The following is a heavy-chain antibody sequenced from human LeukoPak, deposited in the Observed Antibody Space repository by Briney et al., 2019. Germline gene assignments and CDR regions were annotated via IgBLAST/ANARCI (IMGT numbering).Heavy chain of an antibody. Sequence: GGSLRLSCAASGFTFSSYWMHWVRQAPGKGLVWVSRIYSDGSSTNYADSVKGRFTISRDNARNSLFLQMDSLRAEDTAVYYCARDFWQRRYYYGMDVWGQGTTVTVSS. CDR2: IYSDGSST. CDR1: GFTFSSYW. V-gene: IGHV3-74*01. D-gene: IGHD3-3*01. CDR3: ARDFWQRRYYYGMDV. J-gene: IGHJ6*02.